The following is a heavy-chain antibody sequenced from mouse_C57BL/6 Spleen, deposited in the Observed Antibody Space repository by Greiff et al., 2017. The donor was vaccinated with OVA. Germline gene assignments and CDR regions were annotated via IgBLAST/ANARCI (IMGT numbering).Heavy chain of an antibody. D-gene: IGHD6-5*01. CDR3: ARGPISYAMDY. V-gene: IGHV1-18*01. Sequence: EVQLQQSGPELVKPGASVKIPCKASGYTFTDYNMDWVKQSHGKSLEWIGDINPNNGGTIYNQKFKGKATLTVVKSSSTAYMELRSLTSEDTAVYYCARGPISYAMDYWGQGTSVTVSS. CDR2: INPNNGGT. CDR1: GYTFTDYN. J-gene: IGHJ4*01.